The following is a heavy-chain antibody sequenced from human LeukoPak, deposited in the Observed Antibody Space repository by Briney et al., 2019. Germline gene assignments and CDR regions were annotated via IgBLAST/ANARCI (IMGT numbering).Heavy chain of an antibody. D-gene: IGHD3-22*01. CDR3: AREPGFDSSGYLNWFDP. CDR1: GFTFSRNA. Sequence: GSLRLSCSASGFTFSRNAMHWVRQAPGKGLEWIACISYSGSTKYNPSLKSRVTISVDTSKNQLSLKLSSVTAADTAVYYCAREPGFDSSGYLNWFDPWGQGTLVTVSS. J-gene: IGHJ5*02. V-gene: IGHV4-59*01. CDR2: ISYSGST.